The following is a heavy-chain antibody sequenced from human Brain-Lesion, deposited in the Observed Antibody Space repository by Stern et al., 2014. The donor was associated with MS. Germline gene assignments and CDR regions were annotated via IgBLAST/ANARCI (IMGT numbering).Heavy chain of an antibody. V-gene: IGHV4-39*01. CDR3: ARTGDDFGDYSLSY. D-gene: IGHD4-17*01. Sequence: QLVESGPGLVKPSETLSLTCTVSGGSINTNNYYWGWIRQPPGKGLEWIGNIYSSGSTFYSPSLKSRVTMSVDTSKNQFSLELSSVTAADTAVYYCARTGDDFGDYSLSYWGQGTLVTVSS. CDR2: IYSSGST. J-gene: IGHJ4*02. CDR1: GGSINTNNYY.